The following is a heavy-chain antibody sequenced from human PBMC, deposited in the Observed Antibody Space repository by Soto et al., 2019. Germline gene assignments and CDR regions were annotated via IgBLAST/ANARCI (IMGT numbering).Heavy chain of an antibody. CDR1: GGSVTSAGYS. D-gene: IGHD2-21*02. J-gene: IGHJ6*02. CDR3: ARDLWGYCGADCYPLDV. Sequence: PSETLSLTCTVSGGSVTSAGYSWSWIRQPPGKGLEWIGYMYYRGTTNYNPSLKSRVTISVDTSKNQFSLKLSSVTAADTAVYYCARDLWGYCGADCYPLDVWGQGTTVTVSS. V-gene: IGHV4-61*08. CDR2: MYYRGTT.